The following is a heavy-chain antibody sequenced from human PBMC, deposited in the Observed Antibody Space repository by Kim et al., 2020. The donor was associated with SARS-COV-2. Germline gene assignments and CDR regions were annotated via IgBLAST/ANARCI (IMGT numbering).Heavy chain of an antibody. CDR2: IYYSGST. CDR1: GGSISSGDYY. V-gene: IGHV4-30-4*01. J-gene: IGHJ4*02. D-gene: IGHD3-10*01. CDR3: ARDSLEGSGSYYDY. Sequence: SETLSLTCTVSGGSISSGDYYWSWIRQPPGKGLEWIGYIYYSGSTYYNPSLKSRVTISVETSKNQFSLKLSSVTAADTAVYYCARDSLEGSGSYYDYWGQGTLVTVSS.